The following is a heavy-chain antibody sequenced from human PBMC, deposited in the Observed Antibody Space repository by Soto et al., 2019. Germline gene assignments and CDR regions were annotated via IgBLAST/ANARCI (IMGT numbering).Heavy chain of an antibody. Sequence: QLQLQESGPGLVKPSETLSLTCSVSGRSISEINSYWGWIRQTPGEGLEWIGTIHHTGSTYYNPSLKSRVIISLDTSKNQFSLKLSSVTAADTALYYCARPDGGYGSGYSWFDPWGQGTRVTVSS. CDR1: GRSISEINSY. CDR3: ARPDGGYGSGYSWFDP. CDR2: IHHTGST. V-gene: IGHV4-39*01. D-gene: IGHD5-12*01. J-gene: IGHJ5*02.